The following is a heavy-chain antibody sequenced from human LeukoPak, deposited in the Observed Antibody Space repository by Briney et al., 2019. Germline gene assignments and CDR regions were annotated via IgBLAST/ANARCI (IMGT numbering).Heavy chain of an antibody. CDR2: IYHSGST. D-gene: IGHD2-15*01. J-gene: IGHJ3*02. CDR1: GGSISSGGYS. Sequence: SETLSLTCAVSGGSISSGGYSWSWIRQPPGKGLEWIGYIYHSGSTYYNPSLKSRVTISVDRSKNQFSLKLSSVTAADTAVYYCARAPYCSGGSCYGDEAFDIWGQGTMVTVSS. V-gene: IGHV4-30-2*01. CDR3: ARAPYCSGGSCYGDEAFDI.